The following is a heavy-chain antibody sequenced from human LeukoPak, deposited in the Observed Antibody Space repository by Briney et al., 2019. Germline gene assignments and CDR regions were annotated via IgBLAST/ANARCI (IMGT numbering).Heavy chain of an antibody. CDR2: IKEDGSRK. Sequence: GGSLRLSCAASGFTLSTYWMSWFRQAPGKGLEWVANIKEDGSRKYYVDSVKGRFTISRDNAKNSLYLQMNSLRAEDTGLYYCATEVPRAMNAFEIWGQGTMVTVSS. V-gene: IGHV3-7*01. CDR1: GFTLSTYW. CDR3: ATEVPRAMNAFEI. J-gene: IGHJ3*02. D-gene: IGHD2-2*01.